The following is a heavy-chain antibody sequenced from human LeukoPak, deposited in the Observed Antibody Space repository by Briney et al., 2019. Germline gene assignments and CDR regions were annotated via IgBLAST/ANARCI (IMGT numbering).Heavy chain of an antibody. D-gene: IGHD2-2*01. CDR2: IKQDGSEK. J-gene: IGHJ4*02. V-gene: IGHV3-7*01. CDR3: ARADQGPLDY. CDR1: GFTFSRYW. Sequence: QAGGSLRLSCAASGFTFSRYWMSWVRQAPGKGLEWVANIKQDGSEKYYVDSVKGRFTISRDNARNTVYLHMNSLRAEDTAVFYCARADQGPLDYWGQGTLVTVSS.